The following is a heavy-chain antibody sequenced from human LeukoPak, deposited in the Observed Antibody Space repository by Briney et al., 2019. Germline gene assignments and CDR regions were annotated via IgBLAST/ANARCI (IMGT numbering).Heavy chain of an antibody. J-gene: IGHJ5*02. Sequence: SETLSLTCAVSGDSISSNNWWSWVRQPPGKGLQWIGEIYHSGNTNYNPSLKSRVIISVDKSKNQFSLNLNSVTAADTAVYYCARTYYYGSGSYNWFDPWGQGILVTVSS. D-gene: IGHD3-10*01. CDR2: IYHSGNT. V-gene: IGHV4-4*02. CDR3: ARTYYYGSGSYNWFDP. CDR1: GDSISSNNW.